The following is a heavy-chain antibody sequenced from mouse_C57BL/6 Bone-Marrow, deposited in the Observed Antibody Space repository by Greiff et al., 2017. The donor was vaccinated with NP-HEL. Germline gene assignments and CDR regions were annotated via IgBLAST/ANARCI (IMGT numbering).Heavy chain of an antibody. Sequence: EVQGVESGEGLVKPGGSLKLSCAASGFTFSSYAMSWVRQTPEKRLEWVAYISSGGDYIYYADTVKGRFTISRDNARNTLYLQMSSLKSEDTAMYYCTRDQVITTVVAWYFDVWGTGTTVTVSS. CDR2: ISSGGDYI. CDR3: TRDQVITTVVAWYFDV. V-gene: IGHV5-9-1*02. CDR1: GFTFSSYA. D-gene: IGHD1-1*01. J-gene: IGHJ1*03.